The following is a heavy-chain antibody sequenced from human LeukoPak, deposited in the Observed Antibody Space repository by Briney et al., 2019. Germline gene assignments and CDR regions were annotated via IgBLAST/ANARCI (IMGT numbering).Heavy chain of an antibody. V-gene: IGHV4-39*01. J-gene: IGHJ4*02. CDR1: GGSISSNSHY. D-gene: IGHD3-3*01. Sequence: SETLSLTCTVSGGSISSNSHYWGWIRQPPGKGLEWIGSISYSGSTSYNPSLKTRVSISVDTSKNQFSLRLSSVTAADTAVYYCARRKITIQNLYDYWGQGALVTVSS. CDR3: ARRKITIQNLYDY. CDR2: ISYSGST.